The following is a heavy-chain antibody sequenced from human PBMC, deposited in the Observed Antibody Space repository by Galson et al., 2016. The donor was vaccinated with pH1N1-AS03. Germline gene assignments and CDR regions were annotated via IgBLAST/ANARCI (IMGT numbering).Heavy chain of an antibody. D-gene: IGHD6-19*01. CDR1: AFTFANYW. CDR3: ARRISVTGREFDS. CDR2: MYPANFDT. Sequence: QSGAEVKKPGESLKISCKASAFTFANYWIVWVRQMPGKGLEWMGIMYPANFDTRYSPSFQGHVTISADTSINTAYLQWSSLRASDTAMYYCARRISVTGREFDSWGQGTLVTASS. J-gene: IGHJ5*01. V-gene: IGHV5-51*01.